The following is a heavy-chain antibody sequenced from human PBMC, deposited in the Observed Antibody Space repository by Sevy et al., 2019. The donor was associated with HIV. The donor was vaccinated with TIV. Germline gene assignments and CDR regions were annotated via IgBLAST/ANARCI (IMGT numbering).Heavy chain of an antibody. J-gene: IGHJ6*02. V-gene: IGHV3-30*04. CDR3: ARDRYSSGWTGNYYYYYGMDV. D-gene: IGHD6-19*01. CDR2: ISYDGSNK. Sequence: GGSLRLSCAASGFTFSSYAMHWVRQAPGKGLEWVAVISYDGSNKYYGDSVKGRFTISRDNSKNTLYLQMNSLRAEDTAVYYCARDRYSSGWTGNYYYYYGMDVWGQGTTVTVSS. CDR1: GFTFSSYA.